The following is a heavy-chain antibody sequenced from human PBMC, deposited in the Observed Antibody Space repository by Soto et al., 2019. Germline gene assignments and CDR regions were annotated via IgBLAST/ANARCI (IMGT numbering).Heavy chain of an antibody. Sequence: PGGSLRLSCAASGFTFSSYGMHWVRQAPGKGLEWVAVISYDGSNKYYADSVKGRFTISRDNSKNTLYLQMNSLRAEDTAVYYCAKDHGFGIAVAGPIDYWGQGTLVTVSS. CDR2: ISYDGSNK. J-gene: IGHJ4*02. D-gene: IGHD6-19*01. V-gene: IGHV3-30*18. CDR1: GFTFSSYG. CDR3: AKDHGFGIAVAGPIDY.